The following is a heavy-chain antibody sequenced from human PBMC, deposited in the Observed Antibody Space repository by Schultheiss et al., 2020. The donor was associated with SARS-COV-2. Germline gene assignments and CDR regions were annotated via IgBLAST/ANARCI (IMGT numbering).Heavy chain of an antibody. CDR3: ARRWLRSGSDY. D-gene: IGHD3-10*02. J-gene: IGHJ4*02. V-gene: IGHV3-30*03. CDR1: GFTFSSYG. Sequence: GGSLRLSCAASGFTFSSYGMHWVRQAPGKGLEWVAVISYDGSNKYYADSVKGRFTISRDNSKNTLYLQMNSLRAEDTAVYYCARRWLRSGSDYWGQGTLVTVSS. CDR2: ISYDGSNK.